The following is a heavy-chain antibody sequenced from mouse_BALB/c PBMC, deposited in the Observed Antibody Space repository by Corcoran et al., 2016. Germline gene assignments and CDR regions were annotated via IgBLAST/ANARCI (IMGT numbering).Heavy chain of an antibody. V-gene: IGHV1-18*01. J-gene: IGHJ2*01. CDR2: INPYNGGT. CDR3: ARNEYYFDY. Sequence: EVQLQQSGPELVKPGASMKISCKASGYSFTGYTMNWVKQSHGKNLGWIGLINPYNGGTSYNQKFKGKATLTVDKSSSTAYMELLSLTSEDSAVYYCARNEYYFDYWGQGTTLTVSS. CDR1: GYSFTGYT.